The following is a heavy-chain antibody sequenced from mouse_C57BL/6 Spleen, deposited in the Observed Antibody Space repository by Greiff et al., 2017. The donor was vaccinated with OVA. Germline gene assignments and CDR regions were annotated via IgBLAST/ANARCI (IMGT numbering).Heavy chain of an antibody. Sequence: QVQLQQSGPELVKPGASVKISCKASGYAFSSSWMNWVKQRPGKGLEWIGRIYPGDGDTNYNGKFKGKATLTADKSSSTAYMQLSSLTSEDSAVYFCARSWYYGSKDYWGQGTTLTVSS. J-gene: IGHJ2*01. CDR1: GYAFSSSW. D-gene: IGHD1-1*01. CDR2: IYPGDGDT. CDR3: ARSWYYGSKDY. V-gene: IGHV1-82*01.